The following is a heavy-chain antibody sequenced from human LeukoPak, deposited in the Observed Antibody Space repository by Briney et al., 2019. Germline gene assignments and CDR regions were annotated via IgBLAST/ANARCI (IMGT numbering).Heavy chain of an antibody. V-gene: IGHV3-43*02. CDR1: GFRYDDYA. D-gene: IGHD3-22*01. CDR3: ARESDSSGWYDS. J-gene: IGHJ5*01. CDR2: ISGDGGST. Sequence: LPGGSLRLSCAAPGFRYDDYAIHWVRQATGKSLEWFSLISGDGGSTFYADSVKGRFTISRDNSKNSLYLQMSSLRSEDTALYYCARESDSSGWYDSWGQGTLVTVSS.